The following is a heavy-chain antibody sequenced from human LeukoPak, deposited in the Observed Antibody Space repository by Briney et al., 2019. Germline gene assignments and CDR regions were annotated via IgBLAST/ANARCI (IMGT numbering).Heavy chain of an antibody. CDR2: IYYSGST. CDR1: GGSISSSSYY. V-gene: IGHV4-39*01. D-gene: IGHD6-19*01. CDR3: ARQQWQPIFDY. J-gene: IGHJ4*02. Sequence: PSETLSLTCTVSGGSISSSSYYWGWIRQPPGKGLEWIASIYYSGSTYYNPSLKSRVTISVDTSKNQFSLKLSSVAAADTAVYYCARQQWQPIFDYWGQGTLVTVSS.